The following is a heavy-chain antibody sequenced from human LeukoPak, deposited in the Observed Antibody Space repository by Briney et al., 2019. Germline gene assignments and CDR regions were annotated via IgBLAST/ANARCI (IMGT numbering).Heavy chain of an antibody. D-gene: IGHD1-7*01. CDR3: ASNWNYVSGDWFDP. CDR1: GFTFSSYA. Sequence: GGSLRLSCAASGFTFSSYAMHWARQAPGKGLEWVAVISYDGSNKYYADPVKGRFTISRDNSKNTLYLQMNSLRAEDTAVYYCASNWNYVSGDWFDPWGQGTLVTVSS. CDR2: ISYDGSNK. V-gene: IGHV3-30-3*01. J-gene: IGHJ5*02.